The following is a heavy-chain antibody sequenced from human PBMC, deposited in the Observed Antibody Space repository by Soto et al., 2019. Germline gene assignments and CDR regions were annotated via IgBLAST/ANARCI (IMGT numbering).Heavy chain of an antibody. D-gene: IGHD3-3*01. Sequence: QVQLVQSGAEMKKPGASVKVSCKASGYTFTSYDINWVRQATGQGLEWMGWMNPNSGNTGYAQKFQGRVTMTRNTSINTAYIELSSLRSEDTAVYYCARSRPYYDFWSGPEDWGQGTLVTVSS. CDR3: ARSRPYYDFWSGPED. CDR1: GYTFTSYD. V-gene: IGHV1-8*01. CDR2: MNPNSGNT. J-gene: IGHJ4*02.